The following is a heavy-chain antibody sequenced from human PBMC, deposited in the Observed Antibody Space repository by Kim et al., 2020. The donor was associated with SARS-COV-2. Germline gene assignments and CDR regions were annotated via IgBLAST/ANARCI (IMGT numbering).Heavy chain of an antibody. J-gene: IGHJ1*01. CDR3: AREDFGYGSSKYFQH. CDR1: GFTFSSYA. V-gene: IGHV3-30-3*01. Sequence: LSLTCAASGFTFSSYAMHWVRQAPGKGLEWVAVISYDGSNKYYADSVRGRFTISRDNSKNTLYLQMNSLRTEDTAVYYCAREDFGYGSSKYFQHWGQGTLVTVSS. CDR2: ISYDGSNK. D-gene: IGHD6-13*01.